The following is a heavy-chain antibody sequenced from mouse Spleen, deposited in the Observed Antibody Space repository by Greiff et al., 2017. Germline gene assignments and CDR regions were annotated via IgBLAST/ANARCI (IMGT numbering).Heavy chain of an antibody. V-gene: IGHV1-4*01. CDR2: INPSSGYT. Sequence: QVQLQQSGAELARPGASVKMSCKASGYTFTSYTMHWVKQRPGQGLEWIGYINPSSGYTKYNQKFKDKATLTADKSSSTAYMQLSSLTYEDSAVYYCATLFYYAMDYWGQGTSVTVSS. CDR1: GYTFTSYT. J-gene: IGHJ4*01. CDR3: ATLFYYAMDY.